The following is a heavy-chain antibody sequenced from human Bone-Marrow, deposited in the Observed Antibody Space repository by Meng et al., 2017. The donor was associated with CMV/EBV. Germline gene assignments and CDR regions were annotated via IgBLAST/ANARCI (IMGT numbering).Heavy chain of an antibody. CDR1: GGSISSSSYY. D-gene: IGHD6-13*01. CDR3: ARAAAGTLDY. V-gene: IGHV4-30-4*08. CDR2: IYYSGST. Sequence: SETLSLTCTVSGGSISSSSYYWSWIRQPPGKGLEWIGYIYYSGSTYYNPSLKSRVTISVDTSKNQFSLKLSSVTAADTAVYYCARAAAGTLDYWGQGTLVTVSS. J-gene: IGHJ4*02.